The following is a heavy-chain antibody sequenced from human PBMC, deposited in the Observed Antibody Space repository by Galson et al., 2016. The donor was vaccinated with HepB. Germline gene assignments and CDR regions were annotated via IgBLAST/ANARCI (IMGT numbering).Heavy chain of an antibody. J-gene: IGHJ4*02. V-gene: IGHV3-30*03. D-gene: IGHD3-22*01. CDR3: LSSGWSIGLDY. CDR2: ISFDGRNK. CDR1: GFTFSDYG. Sequence: SLRLSCAASGFTFSDYGMHWVRQTPGKGLEWVAVISFDGRNKQYADSVKGRFTISRDDSNDTLFLQMNSLRAEDTAVYYCLSSGWSIGLDYWGQGAPVTVSS.